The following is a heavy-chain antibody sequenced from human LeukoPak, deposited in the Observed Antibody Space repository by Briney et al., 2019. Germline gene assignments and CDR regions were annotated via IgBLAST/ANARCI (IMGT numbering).Heavy chain of an antibody. D-gene: IGHD3-3*01. J-gene: IGHJ4*02. CDR3: VKITYDFWSGYGNYFDY. Sequence: SETLSLTCAVYGGSFSGYYWSWIRQPPVKALEWIGEINHSGSTNYNPSLKSRVTISVDTSKNQFSLKLSSVTAADTAVYYCVKITYDFWSGYGNYFDYWGQGTLVTVSS. CDR1: GGSFSGYY. CDR2: INHSGST. V-gene: IGHV4-34*01.